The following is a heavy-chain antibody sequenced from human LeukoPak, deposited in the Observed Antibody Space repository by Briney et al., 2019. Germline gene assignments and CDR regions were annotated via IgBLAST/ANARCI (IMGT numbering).Heavy chain of an antibody. D-gene: IGHD6-13*01. Sequence: PSETLSLTCTVSGGSVSSGSYYWSWIRQPPGKGLEWIGYIYYSGSTNYNPSLKSRVTISVDTSKNQFSLKLSSVTAADTAVYYCARRGSRSWHFDYWGQGTLVTVSS. V-gene: IGHV4-61*01. CDR3: ARRGSRSWHFDY. J-gene: IGHJ4*02. CDR1: GGSVSSGSYY. CDR2: IYYSGST.